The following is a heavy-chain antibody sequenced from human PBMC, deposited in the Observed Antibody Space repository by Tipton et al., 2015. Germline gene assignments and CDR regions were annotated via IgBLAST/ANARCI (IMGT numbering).Heavy chain of an antibody. D-gene: IGHD3-22*01. J-gene: IGHJ4*02. CDR2: ISYSGST. V-gene: IGHV4-61*01. CDR3: ARLTGDYYDSATYDPTYVDY. CDR1: GGSVSSGSYY. Sequence: LRLSCTVSGGSVSSGSYYWSWIRQPPGKGLEWIGYISYSGSTHYNPSFKSRVAISVDTSKNQFSLTLNSVTAADTAVYYCARLTGDYYDSATYDPTYVDYWGQGILVSVSS.